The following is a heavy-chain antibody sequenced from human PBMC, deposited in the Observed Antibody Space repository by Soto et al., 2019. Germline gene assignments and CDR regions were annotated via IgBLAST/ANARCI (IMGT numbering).Heavy chain of an antibody. CDR1: GGSISSSSYF. V-gene: IGHV4-39*01. CDR3: GRNFPIWEKNKGGGDWFDP. CDR2: IYYSGST. Sequence: SETLSLTCTVSGGSISSSSYFWGWIRQPPGKGLEWIGRIYYSGSTYYNPSLKSRVTISVDTSKNQFSLKLSSVTAADTSVYYRGRNFPIWEKNKGGGDWFDPWGQGTLVTVSS. J-gene: IGHJ5*02. D-gene: IGHD1-26*01.